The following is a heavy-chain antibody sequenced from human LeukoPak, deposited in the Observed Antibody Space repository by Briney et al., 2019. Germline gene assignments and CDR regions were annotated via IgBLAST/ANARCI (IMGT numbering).Heavy chain of an antibody. CDR1: GYSISSGYY. J-gene: IGHJ4*02. V-gene: IGHV4-38-2*02. CDR2: IYHSGST. D-gene: IGHD3-22*01. Sequence: SAESLSLTCTVSGYSISSGYYWGWIRQPPGKGLEWFGNIYHSGSTYYNPSLKSRAAISVDTSKNPVSLKLSSVTAADTAVYYCAREKGENYESSGYVDYWGQGTLVTVSS. CDR3: AREKGENYESSGYVDY.